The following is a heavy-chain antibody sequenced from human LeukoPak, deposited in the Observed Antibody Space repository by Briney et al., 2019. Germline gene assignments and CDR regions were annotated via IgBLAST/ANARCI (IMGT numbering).Heavy chain of an antibody. D-gene: IGHD1-26*01. J-gene: IGHJ4*02. V-gene: IGHV3-74*01. Sequence: PGGSLRLSCAASGFTFSSYWMHWVRQAPGKGLVWVSRISSDGSGTSYADSVKGRFTISRDNAMNTLYLQMSSLRAEDTAVYYCARVPSSGSFYNYWGQGTLVTVSS. CDR1: GFTFSSYW. CDR3: ARVPSSGSFYNY. CDR2: ISSDGSGT.